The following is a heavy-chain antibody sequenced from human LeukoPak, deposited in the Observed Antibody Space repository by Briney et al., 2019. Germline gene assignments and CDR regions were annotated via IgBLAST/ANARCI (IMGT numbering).Heavy chain of an antibody. D-gene: IGHD3-3*01. V-gene: IGHV4-30-4*08. J-gene: IGHJ3*02. CDR3: DGITIFGVANRPDAFDI. CDR1: GGSISSGDYY. CDR2: IYYSGST. Sequence: SQTLSLTCTVSGGSISSGDYYWSWIRQPPGKGLEWIGYIYYSGSTYYNPSLKSRVTISVDTSKNQFSLKLSSVTAADTAVYYCDGITIFGVANRPDAFDIWGQGTMVTVSS.